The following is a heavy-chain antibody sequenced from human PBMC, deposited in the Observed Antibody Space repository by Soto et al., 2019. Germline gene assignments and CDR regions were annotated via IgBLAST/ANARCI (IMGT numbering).Heavy chain of an antibody. CDR1: GFICSSYW. CDR3: VRLVGNSWLDS. J-gene: IGHJ5*01. Sequence: PGGSLRLSCSASGFICSSYWMIWLRQAPGKGLEWVASMNEYGSERYYVDSVKSRITINPDPSNNQLSLQLNSVTPDDTAVYYCVRLVGNSWLDSWGPGTLVTVSS. CDR2: MNEYGSER. V-gene: IGHV3-7*02. D-gene: IGHD2-2*01.